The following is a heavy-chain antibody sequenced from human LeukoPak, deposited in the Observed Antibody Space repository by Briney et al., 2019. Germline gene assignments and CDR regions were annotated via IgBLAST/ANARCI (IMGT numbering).Heavy chain of an antibody. CDR2: INEDGSEK. V-gene: IGHV3-7*02. CDR3: ARIYYDSSGYRLFDY. CDR1: GFTFSNYW. Sequence: GGSLRLSCAASGFTFSNYWMSWVRQAPGKGLEWVANINEDGSEKYYVDSVKGRFTISRDNAKNSLYLQMNSLRAEDTALYYCARIYYDSSGYRLFDYWGQGTLVTVSS. J-gene: IGHJ4*02. D-gene: IGHD3-22*01.